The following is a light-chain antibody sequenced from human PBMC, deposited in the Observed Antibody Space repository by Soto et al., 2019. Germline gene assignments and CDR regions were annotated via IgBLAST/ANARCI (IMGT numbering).Light chain of an antibody. CDR3: LQYNDWPPLFT. V-gene: IGKV3-15*01. CDR2: GAS. CDR1: QSVSSS. J-gene: IGKJ3*01. Sequence: EIVMTQSPATVSASPGEGVTLSCRASQSVSSSLAWYQQKPGQAPRLLIHGASTRATGVPVRFSGSGSGTEFTLTISSLQSEDFAFYYCLQYNDWPPLFTFGPGTKVHFK.